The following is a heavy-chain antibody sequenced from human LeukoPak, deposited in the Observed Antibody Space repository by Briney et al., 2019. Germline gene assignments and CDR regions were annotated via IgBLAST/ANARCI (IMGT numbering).Heavy chain of an antibody. CDR1: GVSISTYY. Sequence: SETLSLTCTVSGVSISTYYWSWIRQPPGKGLEWIGYIYYSGSTNYNPSLKSRVTISIDTSKNQFSLKLSSVTAADTAVYYCARSLATQLAVFDNWGQGTLVTVSS. D-gene: IGHD6-6*01. CDR2: IYYSGST. J-gene: IGHJ4*02. CDR3: ARSLATQLAVFDN. V-gene: IGHV4-59*08.